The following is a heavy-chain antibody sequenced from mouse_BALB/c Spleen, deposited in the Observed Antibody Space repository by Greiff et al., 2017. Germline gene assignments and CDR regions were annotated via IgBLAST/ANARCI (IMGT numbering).Heavy chain of an antibody. J-gene: IGHJ4*01. D-gene: IGHD2-14*01. CDR1: GFSLTDYG. V-gene: IGHV2-6-5*01. Sequence: QVQLKESGPGLVAPSQSLSITCTVSGFSLTDYGVSWIRQPPGKGLEWLGVIWGGGSTYYNSALKSRLSISKDNSKSQVFLKMNSLQTDDTAMYYCAKPDRYDVRTYAMDYWGQGTSVTVSS. CDR2: IWGGGST. CDR3: AKPDRYDVRTYAMDY.